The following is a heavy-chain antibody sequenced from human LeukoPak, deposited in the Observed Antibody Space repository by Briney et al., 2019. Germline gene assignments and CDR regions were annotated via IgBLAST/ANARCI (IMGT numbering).Heavy chain of an antibody. CDR2: IYYSGST. J-gene: IGHJ6*03. CDR3: ARDWGYGYEYYMDV. V-gene: IGHV4-59*02. D-gene: IGHD5-18*01. CDR1: GASVSSNY. Sequence: SETLSLTCTVSGASVSSNYCSWLRQPPGKGLEWIGYIYYSGSTNYNPSLESRVTMSADTSKNQFSLKLSSVTAADTAVYYCARDWGYGYEYYMDVWGKGTTVTVSS.